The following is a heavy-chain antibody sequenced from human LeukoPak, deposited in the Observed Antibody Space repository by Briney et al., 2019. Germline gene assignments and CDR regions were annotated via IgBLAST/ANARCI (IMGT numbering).Heavy chain of an antibody. J-gene: IGHJ3*02. CDR2: IIPIFGTA. CDR3: AREGYGGPHDAFDI. Sequence: ASVKVSCKASRGTFSSYAISWVRQAPGQGLEWMGGIIPIFGTANYAQKFQGRVTITTDESTSTAYMELSSLRSEDTAVYYCAREGYGGPHDAFDIWGQGTMVTVSS. D-gene: IGHD4-23*01. CDR1: RGTFSSYA. V-gene: IGHV1-69*05.